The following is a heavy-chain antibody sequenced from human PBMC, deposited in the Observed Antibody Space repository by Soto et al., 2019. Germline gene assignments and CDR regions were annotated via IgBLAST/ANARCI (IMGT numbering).Heavy chain of an antibody. CDR2: TYYRSKWYN. V-gene: IGHV6-1*01. CDR3: ARGITGTNLYYYYGMDV. Sequence: QTLSLTCAISGDSVSSNSAAWNWIRQSPSRGLEWLGRTYYRSKWYNDYAVSVKSRITINPDTSKNLFSLQLNSVTPEDTAVYYCARGITGTNLYYYYGMDVWGQGTTVTVSS. J-gene: IGHJ6*02. CDR1: GDSVSSNSAA. D-gene: IGHD1-7*01.